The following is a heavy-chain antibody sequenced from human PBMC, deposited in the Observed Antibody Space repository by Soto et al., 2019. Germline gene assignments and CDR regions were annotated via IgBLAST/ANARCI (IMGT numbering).Heavy chain of an antibody. CDR3: ARVAKGTYYDILTGYYRDWFDP. CDR2: MNPNSGNT. V-gene: IGHV1-8*01. CDR1: GYTFTSYD. D-gene: IGHD3-9*01. Sequence: ASVKVSCKASGYTFTSYDINWVLQATGEGLEWMGWMNPNSGNTGYAQKFQGRVTMTRNTSISTAYMELSSLRSEDTAAYYCARVAKGTYYDILTGYYRDWFDPWGQGTLVTVSS. J-gene: IGHJ5*02.